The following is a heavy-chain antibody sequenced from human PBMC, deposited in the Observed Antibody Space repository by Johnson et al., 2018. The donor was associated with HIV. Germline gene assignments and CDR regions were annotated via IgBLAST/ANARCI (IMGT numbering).Heavy chain of an antibody. V-gene: IGHV3-30*03. CDR2: ISYDGSNK. CDR1: GFIFSNYG. Sequence: QVQLVESGGGVVQPGKSLRLSCAASGFIFSNYGIHWVRQAPGKGLEWVAVISYDGSNKYYADSVKGRFTISRDNSKHTVYLQMTSLRAEDTAVYYCAREGWDIVVVVAATRGRGAFDIWGQGTMVTVSS. CDR3: AREGWDIVVVVAATRGRGAFDI. J-gene: IGHJ3*02. D-gene: IGHD2-15*01.